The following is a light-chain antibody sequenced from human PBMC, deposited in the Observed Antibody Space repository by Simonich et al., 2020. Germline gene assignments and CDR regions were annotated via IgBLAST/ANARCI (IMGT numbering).Light chain of an antibody. Sequence: QSALTQPASVSGSPGQSITISCTGTSGDVGSYNLVSWYQKHPGKAPKLMIYEGSKRPSGVSNRFSGSKAGNTASLTISGLQAEDEADYYCSSYAGSNNLVFGGGTKLTVL. V-gene: IGLV2-23*01. CDR1: SGDVGSYNL. J-gene: IGLJ2*01. CDR2: EGS. CDR3: SSYAGSNNLV.